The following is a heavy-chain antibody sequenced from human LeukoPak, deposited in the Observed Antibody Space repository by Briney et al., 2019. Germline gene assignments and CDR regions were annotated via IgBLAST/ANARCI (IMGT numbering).Heavy chain of an antibody. J-gene: IGHJ4*02. Sequence: GGSLRLSCAASGFTFSRYAMTWVRQAPGKGLEWVSAISGSGASTYYADSVKGRFTISRDNSKNTLYLQMNNLKAEDTAVYYCAKDSDHGGSGWYWGYYFDCWGQGALVTVSS. D-gene: IGHD6-19*01. CDR3: AKDSDHGGSGWYWGYYFDC. CDR1: GFTFSRYA. CDR2: ISGSGAST. V-gene: IGHV3-23*01.